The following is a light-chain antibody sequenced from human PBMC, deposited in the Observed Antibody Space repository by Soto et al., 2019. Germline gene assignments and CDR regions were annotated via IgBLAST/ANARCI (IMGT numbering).Light chain of an antibody. CDR1: QSVSSY. Sequence: EIVLTQSPATLSLSPGERATLSCRASQSVSSYLAWYQQKPGQAPRLLIYDASNRATGIPARFSGSGSGTDFPLTNSSLEPEDFAVYYCQQRSNLPRGTFGQGTKLEIK. V-gene: IGKV3-11*01. CDR3: QQRSNLPRGT. CDR2: DAS. J-gene: IGKJ2*02.